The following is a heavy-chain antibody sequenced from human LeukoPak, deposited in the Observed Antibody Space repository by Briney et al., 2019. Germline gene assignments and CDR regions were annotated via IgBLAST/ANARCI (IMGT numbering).Heavy chain of an antibody. CDR1: GESVSSNSAA. CDR2: TYYRSKWRN. D-gene: IGHD7-27*01. J-gene: IGHJ4*02. CDR3: ARLENWVFDY. Sequence: SQTLSLTCALSGESVSSNSAALNWIRHSPSRGLEWLGSTYYRSKWRNDYAVSVKSRITVNPDTSKNQFSLQLFSVTPEDTAVYYCARLENWVFDYWGQGTLVTVSS. V-gene: IGHV6-1*01.